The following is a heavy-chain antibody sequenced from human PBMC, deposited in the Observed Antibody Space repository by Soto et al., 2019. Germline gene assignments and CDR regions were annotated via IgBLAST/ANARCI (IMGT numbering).Heavy chain of an antibody. V-gene: IGHV3-7*05. CDR3: AREFRGSRGWDYSFDY. Sequence: EVQLVVSGGGLVQPGGSLRLSCAATGLPFSNYWMSWVRQAPGKGLEWVANIKQDGSEEYYVDSVKGRFTISRDNAKSSLYLQMNSLRAEDTAVYYCAREFRGSRGWDYSFDYWVQGTLVTVSS. CDR1: GLPFSNYW. J-gene: IGHJ4*02. D-gene: IGHD6-19*01. CDR2: IKQDGSEE.